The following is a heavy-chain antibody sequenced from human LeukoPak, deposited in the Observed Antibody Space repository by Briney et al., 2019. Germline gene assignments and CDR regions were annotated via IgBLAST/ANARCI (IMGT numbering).Heavy chain of an antibody. J-gene: IGHJ4*02. CDR3: ARRDYYGSRGDY. V-gene: IGHV3-33*01. D-gene: IGHD3-10*01. Sequence: AGGSLRLSCAASGFTFSSYGMHWVRQAPGKGLEWVAVIWYDGSNKYYADSVKGRFTISRDNSKNTLYLQMNSLRAEDTAVYYCARRDYYGSRGDYWGQGTLVTVSS. CDR1: GFTFSSYG. CDR2: IWYDGSNK.